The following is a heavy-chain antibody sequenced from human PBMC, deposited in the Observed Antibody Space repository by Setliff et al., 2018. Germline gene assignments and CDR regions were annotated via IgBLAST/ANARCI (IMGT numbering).Heavy chain of an antibody. J-gene: IGHJ4*02. CDR1: GYTFTSYY. V-gene: IGHV1-46*01. Sequence: ASVKVSCKASGYTFTSYYMHWVRQAPGQGLEWMGIINPSGGSTSYAQKFQGRVTMTRDTSTSTLYMELSSLRSEDTAVYYCAREQLVDRGFDYWGQGTLVTVSS. D-gene: IGHD6-6*01. CDR3: AREQLVDRGFDY. CDR2: INPSGGST.